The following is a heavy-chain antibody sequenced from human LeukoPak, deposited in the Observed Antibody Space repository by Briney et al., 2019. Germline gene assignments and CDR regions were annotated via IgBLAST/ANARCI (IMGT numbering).Heavy chain of an antibody. J-gene: IGHJ5*02. CDR3: ARRVSVLLWFGVLWFDP. D-gene: IGHD3-10*01. CDR1: GGSFSGYY. CDR2: INHSGST. Sequence: PSETLSLTCAVYGGSFSGYYWSWIRQPPGKGLEWIGEINHSGSTNYNPSLKSRVTISVDTSKNQFSLKLSSVTAADTAVYYCARRVSVLLWFGVLWFDPWGQGTLVTVSS. V-gene: IGHV4-34*01.